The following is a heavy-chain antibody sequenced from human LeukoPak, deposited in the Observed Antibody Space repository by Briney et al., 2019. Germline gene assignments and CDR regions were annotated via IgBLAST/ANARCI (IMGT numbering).Heavy chain of an antibody. CDR1: GGSFSGYY. D-gene: IGHD3-10*01. J-gene: IGHJ4*02. CDR2: INHSGST. Sequence: PSETLSLTCAVYGGSFSGYYWSWIRQPPGKGLEWIGEINHSGSTNYNPSLKSRVTISVDTSKNQFSLKLSSVTAADTAVYYCARLFYYYGSGSYYNPVDYWGQGTLVTVSS. CDR3: ARLFYYYGSGSYYNPVDY. V-gene: IGHV4-34*01.